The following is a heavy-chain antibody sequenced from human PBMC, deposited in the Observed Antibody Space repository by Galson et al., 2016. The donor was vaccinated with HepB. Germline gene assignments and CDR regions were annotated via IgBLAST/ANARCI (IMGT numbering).Heavy chain of an antibody. CDR3: ARVRDGYKKYYHYGLDV. CDR1: GGTFSSYA. D-gene: IGHD5-24*01. V-gene: IGHV1-69*13. CDR2: IIPLYGTT. Sequence: SVKVSCKASGGTFSSYAINWARQAPGQGLEWMGGIIPLYGTTNYAQKFQGRVTITADESTSTAYMELSSLRSEDTAVYYCARVRDGYKKYYHYGLDVWGQGTTVTVSS. J-gene: IGHJ6*02.